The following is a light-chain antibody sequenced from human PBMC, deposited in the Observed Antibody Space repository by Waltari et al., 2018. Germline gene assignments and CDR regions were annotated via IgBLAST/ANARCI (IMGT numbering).Light chain of an antibody. V-gene: IGLV2-14*01. Sequence: QSALTQPASVSGSPGQSITISCTGTSSDIDNYNYVSWYQQHPDKAPKLMIYEVSNRPAGVSNRFSVAKSGNTASLTISGLQAADEADYYCSSYTSSSTYVGFGGGTKLTVL. CDR1: SSDIDNYNY. J-gene: IGLJ2*01. CDR3: SSYTSSSTYVG. CDR2: EVS.